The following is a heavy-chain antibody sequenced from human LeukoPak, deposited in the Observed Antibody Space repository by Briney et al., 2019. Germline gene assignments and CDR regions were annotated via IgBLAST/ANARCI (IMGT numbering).Heavy chain of an antibody. V-gene: IGHV1-69*13. CDR3: ARARVATIHTFDY. D-gene: IGHD5-12*01. CDR2: IIPIFGTA. Sequence: GASVKVSCKASGGTFSSYAISWVRQAPGQGLEWMGGIIPIFGTANYAQKFQGRVTITAGESTSTAYMELSSLRSEDTAVYYCARARVATIHTFDYWGQGTLVTVSS. J-gene: IGHJ4*02. CDR1: GGTFSSYA.